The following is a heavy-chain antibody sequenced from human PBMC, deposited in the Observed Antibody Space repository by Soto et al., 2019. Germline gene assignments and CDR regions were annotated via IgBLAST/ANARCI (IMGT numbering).Heavy chain of an antibody. Sequence: QIQLVQSGAEVKKAGASVKVSCKASGYTFTNYGISWVRQALGQGLEWMGWISAYNDNTNYAQKFQGRVTLTTDTSTRTAYMELRSQTSDDTAVYYCAREGNYYGSGSYSPPRYSGMDVWGQGTTVTVFS. D-gene: IGHD3-10*01. V-gene: IGHV1-18*01. CDR2: ISAYNDNT. J-gene: IGHJ6*02. CDR1: GYTFTNYG. CDR3: AREGNYYGSGSYSPPRYSGMDV.